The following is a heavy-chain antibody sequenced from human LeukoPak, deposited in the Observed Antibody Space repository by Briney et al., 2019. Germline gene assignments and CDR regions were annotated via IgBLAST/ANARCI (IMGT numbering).Heavy chain of an antibody. CDR1: GFNFSVYD. D-gene: IGHD6-13*01. CDR2: ISSSGRTI. Sequence: GGSLRLSCAASGFNFSVYDMSWIRQAPGKGLEWVSYISSSGRTIYYEDSVKGRFTISRDNARNSLYLQMNSLRAEDTAVYYCAINGAAAGTGYFQHWGQGTLVTVSS. V-gene: IGHV3-11*01. J-gene: IGHJ1*01. CDR3: AINGAAAGTGYFQH.